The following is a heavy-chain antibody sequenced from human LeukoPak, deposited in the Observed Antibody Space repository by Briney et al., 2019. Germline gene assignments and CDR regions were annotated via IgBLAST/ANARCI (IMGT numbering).Heavy chain of an antibody. CDR1: GFTFSVAA. J-gene: IGHJ4*02. CDR3: AKASGSYYSPVDY. CDR2: ISASGGTT. Sequence: GGSLRLSCAASGFTFSVAAMTWVRQAPGKGPEWVSLISASGGTTYYADSVKGRFTISRDNSKNTLYLQMNSLRAEDTAVYYCAKASGSYYSPVDYWGQGTLVTVSS. V-gene: IGHV3-23*01. D-gene: IGHD1-26*01.